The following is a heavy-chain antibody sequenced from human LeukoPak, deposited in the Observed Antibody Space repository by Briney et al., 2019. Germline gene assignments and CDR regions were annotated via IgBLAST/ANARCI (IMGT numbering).Heavy chain of an antibody. J-gene: IGHJ4*02. D-gene: IGHD1-14*01. CDR3: TRFSTASSRPAYY. Sequence: PSETLSLTCAVSGYSISIGYYRGWIRQSPGKGLEWIGNIYHSGITHYNPSLQGRIPLSVDTSKNQFSPNLSSVTAADTAVYYCTRFSTASSRPAYYWGQGTLVIVSS. CDR2: IYHSGIT. V-gene: IGHV4-38-2*01. CDR1: GYSISIGYY.